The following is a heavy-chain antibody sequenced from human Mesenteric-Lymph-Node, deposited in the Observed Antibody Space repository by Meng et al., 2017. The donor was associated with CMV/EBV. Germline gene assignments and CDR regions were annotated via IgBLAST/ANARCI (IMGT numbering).Heavy chain of an antibody. D-gene: IGHD6-6*01. J-gene: IGHJ3*02. V-gene: IGHV3-23*01. CDR3: ASLGSSSTFDI. Sequence: GESLKISCAASGFTFSNYHMSWVRQAPGKGLEWVSAITGGGDGPYYADSVKGRFTISRDDSKDTLYLQMNSLRAEDTAVYYCASLGSSSTFDIWGQGTMVTVSS. CDR2: ITGGGDGP. CDR1: GFTFSNYH.